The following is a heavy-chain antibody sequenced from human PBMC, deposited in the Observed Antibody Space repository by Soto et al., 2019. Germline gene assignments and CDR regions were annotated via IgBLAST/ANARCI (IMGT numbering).Heavy chain of an antibody. J-gene: IGHJ6*02. CDR1: GYTFTSYD. Sequence: GASVKVSCKDSGYTFTSYDINWVRQATGQGLEWMGWMNPNSGNTGYAQKFQGRVTMTRNTSISTAYMELRSLRSEDTAVYYCARGRITMVRGVMGGGDCYGMDVWGQGTTVTVSS. CDR3: ARGRITMVRGVMGGGDCYGMDV. V-gene: IGHV1-8*01. CDR2: MNPNSGNT. D-gene: IGHD3-10*01.